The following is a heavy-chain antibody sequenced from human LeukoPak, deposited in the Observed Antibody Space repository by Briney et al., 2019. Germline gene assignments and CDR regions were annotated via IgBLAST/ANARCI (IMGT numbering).Heavy chain of an antibody. CDR3: ARDFRTQLDGYSPPYHFDY. CDR1: GFTFSIHS. D-gene: IGHD5-24*01. Sequence: GGSLRLSCAASGFTFSIHSMSWVRQSPGKGLEWVSSISSGSSHIYYADSMKGRFTISRDNAKNSLFLQMNSLRAEDTAVYCCARDFRTQLDGYSPPYHFDYWGQGALVTVSS. V-gene: IGHV3-21*01. CDR2: ISSGSSHI. J-gene: IGHJ4*02.